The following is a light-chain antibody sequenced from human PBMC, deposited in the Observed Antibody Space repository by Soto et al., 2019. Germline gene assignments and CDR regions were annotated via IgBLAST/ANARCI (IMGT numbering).Light chain of an antibody. CDR2: DGS. CDR3: QQYYSYPIT. CDR1: QSIGSW. V-gene: IGKV1-5*01. Sequence: THSPATLSLYTGERVTITCRASQSIGSWLAWYQQKPGRAPKLLIYDGSSLESGVPSRFSGSGSGTEFTLTISSLQPDDFATYYCQQYYSYPITFGQGTRLEIK. J-gene: IGKJ5*01.